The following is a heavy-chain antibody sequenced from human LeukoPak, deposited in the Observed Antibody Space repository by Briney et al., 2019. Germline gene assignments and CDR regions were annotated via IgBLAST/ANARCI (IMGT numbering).Heavy chain of an antibody. D-gene: IGHD2-8*01. V-gene: IGHV4-34*01. CDR1: GGSFSGYY. J-gene: IGHJ6*02. CDR3: ARGVSWLMVSGMDV. CDR2: INYSGST. Sequence: SETLSLTCAVYGGSFSGYYWSWIRQPPGKGLEWIGEINYSGSTNYNPSLKSRVTISVDTSKNQFSLKLSSVTAADTAVYYCARGVSWLMVSGMDVWGQGTTVTVSS.